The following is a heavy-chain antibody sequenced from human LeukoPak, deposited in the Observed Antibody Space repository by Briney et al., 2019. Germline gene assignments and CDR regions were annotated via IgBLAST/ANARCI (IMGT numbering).Heavy chain of an antibody. D-gene: IGHD4-17*01. J-gene: IGHJ4*02. V-gene: IGHV4-39*01. Sequence: SETLSLTCTVSGGSISSSSYYWGWIRQPPGKGLEWIGSIYYSGSTYYNPSLKSPVTISVDTSKNQFSLRLSSVTAADTAVYYCARGSNDYGDQEIDYWVQGTLVTVSS. CDR3: ARGSNDYGDQEIDY. CDR1: GGSISSSSYY. CDR2: IYYSGST.